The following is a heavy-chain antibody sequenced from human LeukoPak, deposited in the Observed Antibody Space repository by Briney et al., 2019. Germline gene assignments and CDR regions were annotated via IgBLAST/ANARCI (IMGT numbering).Heavy chain of an antibody. CDR3: ARTYSYGYAALDY. CDR2: INPNSGGT. D-gene: IGHD5-18*01. J-gene: IGHJ4*02. CDR1: GYTFTSYD. V-gene: IGHV1-2*02. Sequence: ASVKVSCKASGYTFTSYDINWVRQATGQGLEWMGWINPNSGGTNYAQKFQGRVTMTRDTSISTAYMELSSLRSEDTAVYYCARTYSYGYAALDYWGQGTLVTVSS.